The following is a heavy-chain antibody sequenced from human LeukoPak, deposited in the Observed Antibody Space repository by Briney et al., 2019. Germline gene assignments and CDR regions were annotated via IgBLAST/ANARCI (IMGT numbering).Heavy chain of an antibody. CDR3: AKDAGYSSGWYYFDY. Sequence: QTGGSLRLSCAASGFTFDDYAMHWVRQAPGKGLEWGSGISWNSGSIGYADSVKGRFTISRDNAKNSLYLQMNSLRAEDTALYYCAKDAGYSSGWYYFDYWGQGTLVTVSS. CDR2: ISWNSGSI. D-gene: IGHD6-19*01. J-gene: IGHJ4*02. V-gene: IGHV3-9*01. CDR1: GFTFDDYA.